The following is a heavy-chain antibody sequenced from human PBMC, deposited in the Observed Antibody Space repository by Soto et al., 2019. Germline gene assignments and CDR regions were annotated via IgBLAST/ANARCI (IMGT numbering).Heavy chain of an antibody. D-gene: IGHD5-12*01. J-gene: IGHJ4*02. Sequence: QVQLVQSGAEVKKPGSWVKVYCKASGGTFNNYAISWVRQAPGQGLEWMGGIIPIIGTADYAHKFQGRLAISADESTGTTFMELSSLRSEDTALYYCARGGVDVVATSAFDYWGQGTLVTVSS. CDR3: ARGGVDVVATSAFDY. CDR2: IIPIIGTA. V-gene: IGHV1-69*01. CDR1: GGTFNNYA.